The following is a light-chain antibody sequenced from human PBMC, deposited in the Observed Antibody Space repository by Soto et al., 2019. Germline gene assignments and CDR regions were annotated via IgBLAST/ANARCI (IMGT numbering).Light chain of an antibody. CDR2: AAS. V-gene: IGKV1-9*01. J-gene: IGKJ1*01. CDR3: QQLNSYPTWT. CDR1: QGISSY. Sequence: DIPLTQSPSFLSASVGDRVTITCRASQGISSYLAWYQQKPGKAPKLLIYAASTLQSGVPSRFSGSGSGTEFPLTISSLQPEDFATYYCQQLNSYPTWTFGQGTKVEIK.